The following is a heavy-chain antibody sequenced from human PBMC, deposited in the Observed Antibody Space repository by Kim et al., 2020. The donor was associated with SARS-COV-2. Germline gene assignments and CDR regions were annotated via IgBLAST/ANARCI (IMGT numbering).Heavy chain of an antibody. CDR3: AKDFYGSGSYYRSPQYYFDY. D-gene: IGHD3-10*01. Sequence: GGSLRLSCAASGFTFSSYAMSWVRQAPGKGLEWVSAISGSGGSTYYADSVKGRFTISRDNSKNTLYLQMNSLRAEDTAVYYCAKDFYGSGSYYRSPQYYFDYWGQGTLVTVSS. J-gene: IGHJ4*02. CDR2: ISGSGGST. CDR1: GFTFSSYA. V-gene: IGHV3-23*01.